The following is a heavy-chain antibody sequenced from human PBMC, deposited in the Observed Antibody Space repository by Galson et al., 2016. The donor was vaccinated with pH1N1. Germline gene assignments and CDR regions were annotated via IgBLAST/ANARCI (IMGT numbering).Heavy chain of an antibody. CDR1: GFSLSTSGMR. D-gene: IGHD3-10*01. V-gene: IGHV2-70*04. CDR3: ARMSVRPYENWFDP. J-gene: IGHJ5*02. CDR2: IDWGDDT. Sequence: PALVKPTQTLTLTCTSSGFSLSTSGMRVSWIRQPPGKALEWLARIDWGDDTFYNTSLKTRLTISKDTSKNQVVLTMTNMDPVDTATYYCARMSVRPYENWFDPWGQGTLVTVSS.